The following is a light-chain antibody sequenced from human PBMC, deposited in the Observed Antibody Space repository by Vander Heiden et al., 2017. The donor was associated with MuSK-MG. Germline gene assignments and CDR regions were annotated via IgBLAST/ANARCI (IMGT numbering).Light chain of an antibody. CDR3: NSYTSSYTWV. CDR1: SSDVGGYKY. Sequence: QSALTQPASVSGYPGQSITIPCTGTSSDVGGYKYVSWYQQHPGKAPKLMIYDVSNRPSGVSYRFSGSKSDNTASLTISGLQAEDEADYYCNSYTSSYTWVFGGGTKLTVL. J-gene: IGLJ3*02. CDR2: DVS. V-gene: IGLV2-14*01.